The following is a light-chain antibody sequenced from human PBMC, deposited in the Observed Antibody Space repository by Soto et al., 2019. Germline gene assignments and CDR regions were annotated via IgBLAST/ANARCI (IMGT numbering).Light chain of an antibody. CDR2: GAS. Sequence: EIIISQSPGNHSVSPGEGATLSCTASQSVNLNLAWYQQKPGQPPRLLLYGASTRATGIPVRFRGSGSGTEFTLTISSLKSEDYAVYYCHQYNSWPRGTFVPGTKVDIK. V-gene: IGKV3-15*01. CDR3: HQYNSWPRGT. CDR1: QSVNLN. J-gene: IGKJ3*01.